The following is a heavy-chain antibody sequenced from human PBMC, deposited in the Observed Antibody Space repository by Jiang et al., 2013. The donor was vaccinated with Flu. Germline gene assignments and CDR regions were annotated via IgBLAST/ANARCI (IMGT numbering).Heavy chain of an antibody. CDR1: GYTFTSYY. J-gene: IGHJ6*02. CDR2: INPSGGST. Sequence: SGAEVKKPGASVKVSCKASGYTFTSYYMHWVRQAPGQGLEWMGIINPSGGSTSYAQKFQGRVTMTRDTSTSTVYMELSSLRSEDTAVYYCARDLYYYDSSGYLSRDGMDVWGQGTTVTVSS. V-gene: IGHV1-46*01. D-gene: IGHD3-22*01. CDR3: ARDLYYYDSSGYLSRDGMDV.